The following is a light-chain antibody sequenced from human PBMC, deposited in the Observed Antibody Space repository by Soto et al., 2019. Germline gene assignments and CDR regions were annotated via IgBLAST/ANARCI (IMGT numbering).Light chain of an antibody. Sequence: EVVMTQSPATLSVSPVERATLSCRASQFVSTNLAWYQQKPGQAPRLLIYSASTRATGIPARFSGSGSGTEFTLTISSLQSEDSAVYYCQQFNNWPPLTFGGGTKVEIK. V-gene: IGKV3-15*01. CDR2: SAS. CDR3: QQFNNWPPLT. J-gene: IGKJ4*01. CDR1: QFVSTN.